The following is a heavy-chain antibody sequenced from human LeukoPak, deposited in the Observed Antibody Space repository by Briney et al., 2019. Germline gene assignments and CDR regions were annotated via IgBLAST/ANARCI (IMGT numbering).Heavy chain of an antibody. CDR3: ARALPRYDILTGYYIGGWFDP. CDR2: INRSGST. V-gene: IGHV4-34*01. CDR1: GGSFSGYY. Sequence: SETLSLTCAVYGGSFSGYYWSWIRQPPGKGLEWIGEINRSGSTNYNPSLKSRVTISVDTSKNQFSLKLSSVTAADTAVYYCARALPRYDILTGYYIGGWFDPWGQGTLVTVSS. J-gene: IGHJ5*02. D-gene: IGHD3-9*01.